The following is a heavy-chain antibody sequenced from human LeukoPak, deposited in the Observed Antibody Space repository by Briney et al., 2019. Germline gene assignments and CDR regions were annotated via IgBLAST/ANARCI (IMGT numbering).Heavy chain of an antibody. CDR1: GDSISSYY. CDR2: VHASGST. CDR3: ARVGSGWYFDD. Sequence: SETLSLTCTVSGDSISSYYWSWIRQPAGKGLQWIGRVHASGSTHYSPSLQSRVTISADMSTNQLSLTLTSVTAADTAVYYCARVGSGWYFDDWGQGTLVTVSS. V-gene: IGHV4-4*07. D-gene: IGHD6-19*01. J-gene: IGHJ4*02.